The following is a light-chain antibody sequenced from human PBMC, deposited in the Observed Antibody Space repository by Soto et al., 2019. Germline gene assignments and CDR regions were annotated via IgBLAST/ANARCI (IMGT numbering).Light chain of an antibody. V-gene: IGLV1-40*01. CDR2: NSI. CDR1: SSNIGAGYD. CDR3: QSYDRSLSGWV. Sequence: QSVLTQPPSVSGAPGQRDTISCTGSSSNIGAGYDVQWYQQVPGTAPKLLISNSINRPSGVPDRFSGSRSDTSASLAITGIQADDEADYYCQSYDRSLSGWVFGGGTKLTVL. J-gene: IGLJ3*02.